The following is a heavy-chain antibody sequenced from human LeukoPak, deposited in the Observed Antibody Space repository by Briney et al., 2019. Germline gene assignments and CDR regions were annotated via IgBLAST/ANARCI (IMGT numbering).Heavy chain of an antibody. Sequence: SETLSLTCAVYGGSFSGYYWSWIRQPPGKGLEWIGEINHSGSTNYNPSLKSRVSISVDTSKNQFSLKLSSVTAADTAVYYCARRSGSGYYYMDVWGKGTTLTVSS. J-gene: IGHJ6*03. CDR2: INHSGST. D-gene: IGHD3-3*01. CDR1: GGSFSGYY. V-gene: IGHV4-34*01. CDR3: ARRSGSGYYYMDV.